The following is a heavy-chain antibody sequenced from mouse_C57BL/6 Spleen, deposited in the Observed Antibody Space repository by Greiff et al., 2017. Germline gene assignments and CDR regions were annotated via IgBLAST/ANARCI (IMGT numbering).Heavy chain of an antibody. CDR3: AKPGPYYDDGSVAY. CDR1: GFSLTSYG. Sequence: VKLVESGPGLVAPSQSLSITCTVSGFSLTSYGVSWVRQPPGKGLEWLGVIWGDGSTNYHSALISRLSISKDNSKSQVFLKLNSLQTDDTATYYCAKPGPYYDDGSVAYWGQGTLVTVSA. J-gene: IGHJ3*01. V-gene: IGHV2-3*01. D-gene: IGHD2-4*01. CDR2: IWGDGST.